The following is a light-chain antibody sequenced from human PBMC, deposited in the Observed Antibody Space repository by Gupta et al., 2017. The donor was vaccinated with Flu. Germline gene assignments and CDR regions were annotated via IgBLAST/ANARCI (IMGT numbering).Light chain of an antibody. CDR3: SAWDDRLKGLL. CDR2: FNN. Sequence: QSVLTQPPSASGTPGQRVTISCSGSSSNIGSNIVTWYQQLPGTAPKLLIEFNNQRPSGVPDRFAGSKSGTSASLAIRGLPSDDEADYFGSAWDDRLKGLLFGGGTKVTVL. J-gene: IGLJ2*01. CDR1: SSNIGSNI. V-gene: IGLV1-44*01.